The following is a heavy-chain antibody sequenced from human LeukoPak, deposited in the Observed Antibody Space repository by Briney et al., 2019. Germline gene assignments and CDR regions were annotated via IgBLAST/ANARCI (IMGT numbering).Heavy chain of an antibody. D-gene: IGHD4-23*01. CDR1: GGTFSSYA. V-gene: IGHV1-69*05. CDR2: IIPIFDTA. Sequence: ASVKVSCKASGGTFSSYAISWVRQAPGQGLEWMGGIIPIFDTANYAQKFQGRGTITTDESTSTAYMELSSLRSEDTAVYYCARVGNGGAFDIWGQGTMVTVSS. J-gene: IGHJ3*02. CDR3: ARVGNGGAFDI.